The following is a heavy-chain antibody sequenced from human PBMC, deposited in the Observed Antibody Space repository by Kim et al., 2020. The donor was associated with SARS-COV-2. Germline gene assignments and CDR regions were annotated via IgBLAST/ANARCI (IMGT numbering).Heavy chain of an antibody. CDR2: ISGSGGST. J-gene: IGHJ4*02. V-gene: IGHV3-23*01. Sequence: GGSLRLSCAASGFTFSSYAMSWVRQAPGKGLEWVSAISGSGGSTYYADSVKGRFTISRDNSKNTLYLQMNSLRAEDTAVYYCALYGWGIMITFGGVIDDYWGQGTLVTVSS. CDR3: ALYGWGIMITFGGVIDDY. D-gene: IGHD3-16*02. CDR1: GFTFSSYA.